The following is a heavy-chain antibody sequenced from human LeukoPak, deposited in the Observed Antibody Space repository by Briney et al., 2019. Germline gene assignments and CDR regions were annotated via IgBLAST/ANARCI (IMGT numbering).Heavy chain of an antibody. D-gene: IGHD2-2*01. V-gene: IGHV1-18*01. Sequence: ASVKVSCKASGYSFTSNGITWVRQAPGQGLEWMGWISAYNGETYYAQKLQGRVILTTETSTSTAYMELRSLRSDDTAVYYCARVPPSAFQLRSSDYWGQGTLVTVSS. CDR2: ISAYNGET. CDR1: GYSFTSNG. CDR3: ARVPPSAFQLRSSDY. J-gene: IGHJ4*02.